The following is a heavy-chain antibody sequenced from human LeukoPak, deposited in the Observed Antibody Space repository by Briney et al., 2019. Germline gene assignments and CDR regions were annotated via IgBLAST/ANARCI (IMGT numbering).Heavy chain of an antibody. D-gene: IGHD2-2*01. CDR1: GGTFSSYA. CDR2: IIPILGIA. V-gene: IGHV1-69*04. CDR3: ARERRYQLLIYYYYGMDV. J-gene: IGHJ6*02. Sequence: SVKVSCKASGGTFSSYAISWVRQAPGQGLEWMGRIIPILGIANYAQKFQGRVTITADKSTSTAYMELSSLRSEDTAVYYCARERRYQLLIYYYYGMDVWGQGTTVTVSS.